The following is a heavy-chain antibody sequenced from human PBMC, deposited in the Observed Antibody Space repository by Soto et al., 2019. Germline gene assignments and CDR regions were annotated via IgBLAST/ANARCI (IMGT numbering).Heavy chain of an antibody. D-gene: IGHD3-10*01. CDR2: IIPLYGTV. V-gene: IGHV1-69*06. Sequence: QAHLAQSGAEVKKPGSSVTVSCKASGGTFNGYGISWVRQAPGEGLDWMGVIIPLYGTVNYAQKFQGRVSITSDKSTSTAYMDLNSLRSDDTAVYYCARVRVIRGVIPSHFGLWGRGTQVTVSS. CDR3: ARVRVIRGVIPSHFGL. CDR1: GGTFNGYG. J-gene: IGHJ4*02.